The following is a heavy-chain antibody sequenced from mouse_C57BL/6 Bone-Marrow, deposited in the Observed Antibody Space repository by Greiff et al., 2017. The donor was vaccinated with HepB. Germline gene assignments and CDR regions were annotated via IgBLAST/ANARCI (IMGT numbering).Heavy chain of an antibody. D-gene: IGHD4-1*01. CDR3: AKLGYFDY. CDR2: ISSGSSTI. J-gene: IGHJ2*01. V-gene: IGHV5-17*01. CDR1: GFTFSDYG. Sequence: DVHLVESGGGLVKSGGSLKLSCAASGFTFSDYGMHWVRQAPEKGLEWVAYISSGSSTIYYADTVKGRFTISRDNAKNTLFLQMTSLRSEDTAMYYLAKLGYFDYWGQGTTLTVS.